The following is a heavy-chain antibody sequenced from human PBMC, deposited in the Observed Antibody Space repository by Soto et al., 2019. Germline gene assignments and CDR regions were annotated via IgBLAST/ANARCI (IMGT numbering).Heavy chain of an antibody. D-gene: IGHD2-21*02. CDR1: GYSFTDYW. J-gene: IGHJ4*02. V-gene: IGHV5-51*01. CDR3: ARQGVVTEPFDY. Sequence: PGASLKISCKGSGYSFTDYWIGWVRQMPGKGLEWMGIIYPGDSDTRYSPSFQGQVTISADKSITTAYLQWSSLKASDSAIYYCARQGVVTEPFDYWGQGTLVTVSS. CDR2: IYPGDSDT.